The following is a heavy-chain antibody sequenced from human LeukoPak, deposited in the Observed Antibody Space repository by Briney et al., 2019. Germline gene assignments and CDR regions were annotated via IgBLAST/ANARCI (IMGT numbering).Heavy chain of an antibody. V-gene: IGHV6-1*01. CDR1: GDSVSSNSAA. D-gene: IGHD3-22*01. CDR3: ARDRDYYDSSGYHNWFDP. CDR2: TYYRSKWYN. Sequence: SQTLSLTCAISGDSVSSNSAAWNWIRQSPSRGLEWLGRTYYRSKWYNDYAVSVKSRITINPGTSKNQFSLQLNSVTPEDTAVYYCARDRDYYDSSGYHNWFDPWGQGTLVTVSS. J-gene: IGHJ5*02.